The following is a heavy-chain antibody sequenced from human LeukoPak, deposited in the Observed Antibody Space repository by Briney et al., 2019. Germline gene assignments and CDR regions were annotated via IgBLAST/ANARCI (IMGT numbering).Heavy chain of an antibody. D-gene: IGHD6-19*01. CDR3: AREGAVAGGLDY. J-gene: IGHJ4*02. V-gene: IGHV4-59*01. CDR2: IYYSGST. Sequence: SETLSLTCKVSGDSISTYYWSWIRQPPGKGLEWIGYIYYSGSTNYNPSLKSRVTISVDTSKNQFSLKLSSVTAADTAVYYCAREGAVAGGLDYWGQGALVTVSS. CDR1: GDSISTYY.